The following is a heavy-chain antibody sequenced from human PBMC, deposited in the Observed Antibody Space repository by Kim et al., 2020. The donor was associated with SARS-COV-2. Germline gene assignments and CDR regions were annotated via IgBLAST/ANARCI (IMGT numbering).Heavy chain of an antibody. V-gene: IGHV3-23*01. CDR3: AKVGSGYDSGSGMDV. CDR1: GFTFSSYA. J-gene: IGHJ6*02. CDR2: ISGSGGST. Sequence: GGSLRLSCAASGFTFSSYAMSWVRQAPGKGLEWVSAISGSGGSTYYADSVKGRFTISRDNSKNTLYLQMNSLRAEDTAVYYCAKVGSGYDSGSGMDVWGQGTTVTVSS. D-gene: IGHD5-12*01.